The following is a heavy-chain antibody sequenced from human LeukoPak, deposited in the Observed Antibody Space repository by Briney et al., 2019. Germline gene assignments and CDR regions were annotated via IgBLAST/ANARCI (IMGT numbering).Heavy chain of an antibody. Sequence: PGGSWSFSGAASGFPFSSYAMYWARQPPGKGLEWFSHISSSGSTIYYADSVKGRFTISRDNAKNSLYLQMNSLRAEDTAVYYCARDLFRDSWDSSYYYYYGMDVWGQGTTVTVS. CDR3: ARDLFRDSWDSSYYYYYGMDV. J-gene: IGHJ6*02. V-gene: IGHV3-48*03. D-gene: IGHD3-22*01. CDR1: GFPFSSYA. CDR2: ISSSGSTI.